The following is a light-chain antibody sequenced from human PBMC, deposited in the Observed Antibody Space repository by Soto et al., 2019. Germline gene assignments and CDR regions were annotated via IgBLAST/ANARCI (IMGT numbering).Light chain of an antibody. CDR1: GSDVGGYKY. Sequence: QSALTQPASVSGSPGQSSTISCTGTGSDVGGYKYVSWYQQLPGKAPKLMIYDVSYRPSGVSDRFSGSKSGNTASLIISGLQAEDEADYYCSSYASSSPFVFGTGTKVTVL. V-gene: IGLV2-14*01. CDR2: DVS. J-gene: IGLJ1*01. CDR3: SSYASSSPFV.